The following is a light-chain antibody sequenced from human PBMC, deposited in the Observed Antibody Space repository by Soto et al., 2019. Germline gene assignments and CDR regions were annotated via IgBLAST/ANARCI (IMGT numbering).Light chain of an antibody. CDR2: DAS. J-gene: IGKJ2*01. CDR3: QQRSSRPPMYT. CDR1: QSISRY. V-gene: IGKV3-11*01. Sequence: EIVLTQSPATLSLSPGERATLSCRASQSISRYLAWYQQKRGQAPRLLIYDASNRATGIPARFSGSGSGTDFTLTISSLEPEDFAVYYCQQRSSRPPMYTFGQGTKVDIK.